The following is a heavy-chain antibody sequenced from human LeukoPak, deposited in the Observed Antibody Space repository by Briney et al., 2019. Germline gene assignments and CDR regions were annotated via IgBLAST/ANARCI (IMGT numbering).Heavy chain of an antibody. V-gene: IGHV3-30-3*01. CDR3: ARDGLTGRTDGTLDH. J-gene: IGHJ4*02. Sequence: GGSLRLSCVASGFTFSHYSLHWVRQAPGKGLEWVTLILYDGSKKYYTDSVRGRFTISRDDSKNTLYLQMNSLRPEDTAIYYCARDGLTGRTDGTLDHWGQGTLVTVSS. CDR2: ILYDGSKK. CDR1: GFTFSHYS. D-gene: IGHD1-20*01.